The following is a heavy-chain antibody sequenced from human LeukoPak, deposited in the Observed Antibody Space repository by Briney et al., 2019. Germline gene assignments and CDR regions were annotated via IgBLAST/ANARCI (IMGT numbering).Heavy chain of an antibody. CDR3: ARAWGDWGYFDY. D-gene: IGHD7-27*01. V-gene: IGHV3-21*01. CDR1: GSTFSSYS. J-gene: IGHJ4*02. Sequence: GGSLRLSCAASGSTFSSYSMNWVRQAPGKGLEWVSSISSSSSYIYYADSVKGRFTISRDTAKNSLYLQMNSLRAEDTAVYYCARAWGDWGYFDYWGQGTLVTVSS. CDR2: ISSSSSYI.